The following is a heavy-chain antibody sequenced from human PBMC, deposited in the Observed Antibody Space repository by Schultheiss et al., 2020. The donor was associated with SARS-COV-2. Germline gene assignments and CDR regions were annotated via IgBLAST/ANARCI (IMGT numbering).Heavy chain of an antibody. D-gene: IGHD2-8*02. Sequence: GGSLRLSCAASGFTFSSYGMHWVRQAPGKGLEWVAVISYDGSNKYYADSVKGRFTISRDNSKNTLYLQMNSLRAEDTAVYYCARYTGGTTIYYYGMDVWGQGTTVTVSS. J-gene: IGHJ6*02. CDR3: ARYTGGTTIYYYGMDV. CDR1: GFTFSSYG. CDR2: ISYDGSNK. V-gene: IGHV3-30*03.